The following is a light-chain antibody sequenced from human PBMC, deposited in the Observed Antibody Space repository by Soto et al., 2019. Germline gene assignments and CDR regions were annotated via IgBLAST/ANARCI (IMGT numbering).Light chain of an antibody. CDR3: CSHVGGSSPQWV. Sequence: QSALTQPASVSGSPGQSITISCTGTSNDVGGYNLVSWFQQHPGKAPKLMISEVNKRPSGVSNRFSGSKSANTASLTISGLQAEDEADYYCCSHVGGSSPQWVFGGGNQLTVL. CDR1: SNDVGGYNL. V-gene: IGLV2-23*02. J-gene: IGLJ7*01. CDR2: EVN.